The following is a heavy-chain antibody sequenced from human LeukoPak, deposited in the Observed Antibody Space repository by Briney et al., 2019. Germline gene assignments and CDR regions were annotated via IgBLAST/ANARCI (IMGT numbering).Heavy chain of an antibody. CDR3: ARHGQDSSGYYYTIGY. CDR1: GGSFSGYY. D-gene: IGHD3-22*01. J-gene: IGHJ4*02. V-gene: IGHV4-34*01. Sequence: PSETLSLTCAVYGGSFSGYYWSWIRQPPGKGLEWIGEINHSGSTNYNPSLKSRVTISVDTSKNQFSLKLSSVTAADTAVYYCARHGQDSSGYYYTIGYWGQGTLVTVSS. CDR2: INHSGST.